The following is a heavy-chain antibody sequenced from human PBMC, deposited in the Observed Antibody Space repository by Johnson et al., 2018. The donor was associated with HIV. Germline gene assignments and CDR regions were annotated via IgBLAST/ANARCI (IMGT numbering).Heavy chain of an antibody. J-gene: IGHJ3*02. CDR3: ARGDREIWFGGVIAPGAFDI. D-gene: IGHD3-16*02. CDR2: ISSSGSTM. Sequence: MLLVESGGGLVQPGGSLRLSCAASGFTFSSYDMNWVRQAPGKGLEWVSYISSSGSTMHYADSVQGRFTISRDNAKNSLYLQMSSLGAEDTAVYYCARGDREIWFGGVIAPGAFDIWGQGTMVTVSS. CDR1: GFTFSSYD. V-gene: IGHV3-48*03.